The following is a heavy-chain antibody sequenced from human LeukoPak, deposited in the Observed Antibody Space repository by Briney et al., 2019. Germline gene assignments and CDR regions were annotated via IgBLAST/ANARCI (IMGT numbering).Heavy chain of an antibody. CDR1: GYTFTGYY. CDR2: INPNSGGT. V-gene: IGHV1-2*02. Sequence: ASVKVSCKASGYTFTGYYMHWVRQAPGQGLEWMGWINPNSGGTNYAQKFQGRVTMTRDTSISTAYMELSSLRSEDTAVYYCARVLAAAGNFDYWGQGTLVTVSS. CDR3: ARVLAAAGNFDY. D-gene: IGHD6-13*01. J-gene: IGHJ4*02.